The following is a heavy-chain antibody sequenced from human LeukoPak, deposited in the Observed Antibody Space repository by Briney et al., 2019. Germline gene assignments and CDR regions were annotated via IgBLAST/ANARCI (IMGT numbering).Heavy chain of an antibody. CDR1: GGSFSGYY. D-gene: IGHD6-13*01. Sequence: PSETLSLTCAVYGGSFSGYYWSWIRQPPGKGLEWIGEINHSGSTNYNPSLKSRVTISVDTSKNQFSLKLSSVTAADTAVYYCAREGGLAAADHGGQGTLVTVSS. V-gene: IGHV4-34*01. CDR2: INHSGST. J-gene: IGHJ4*02. CDR3: AREGGLAAADH.